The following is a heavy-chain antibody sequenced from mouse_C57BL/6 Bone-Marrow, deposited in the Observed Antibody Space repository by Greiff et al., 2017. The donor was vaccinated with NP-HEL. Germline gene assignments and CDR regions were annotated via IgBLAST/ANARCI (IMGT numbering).Heavy chain of an antibody. D-gene: IGHD1-1*01. J-gene: IGHJ2*01. CDR3: ARTNLLLRPLDY. V-gene: IGHV1-64*01. Sequence: VQLQQPGAELVKPGASVKLSCTASGYTFTSYWMHWVKQRPGKGLEWIGMIHPNSGSTNYNEKFKSKATLTVDKSSSTAYMQLSSLTSEDSAVYYCARTNLLLRPLDYWGQGTTLTVSS. CDR2: IHPNSGST. CDR1: GYTFTSYW.